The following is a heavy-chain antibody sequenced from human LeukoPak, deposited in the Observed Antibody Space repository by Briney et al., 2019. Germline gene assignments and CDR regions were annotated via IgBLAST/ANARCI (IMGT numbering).Heavy chain of an antibody. Sequence: APVKVSCKASGYAFTSYAINWVRQAPGQGLEWMGWINTNTGNPTYAQGFTGRFVFSLDTSVSTAYLQISSVKAEDTAVYYCARRGVGNYYGFDYWGQGTLVTVSS. J-gene: IGHJ4*02. CDR3: ARRGVGNYYGFDY. D-gene: IGHD1-26*01. CDR1: GYAFTSYA. V-gene: IGHV7-4-1*02. CDR2: INTNTGNP.